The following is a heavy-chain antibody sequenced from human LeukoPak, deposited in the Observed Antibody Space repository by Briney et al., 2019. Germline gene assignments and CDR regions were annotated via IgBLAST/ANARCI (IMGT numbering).Heavy chain of an antibody. CDR3: ARDPRWLTPDCTSTSCYENYFDP. D-gene: IGHD2-2*01. CDR1: GYSISSGYQ. V-gene: IGHV4-38-2*02. J-gene: IGHJ5*02. Sequence: SETLSLTCAVSGYSISSGYQWAWIRQSPGKGLEWIGSIYHSGSAHYNPSLKSQVTISVETSKNQFSLKMYSVTAADTAVYYCARDPRWLTPDCTSTSCYENYFDPWGQGTLVTVSS. CDR2: IYHSGSA.